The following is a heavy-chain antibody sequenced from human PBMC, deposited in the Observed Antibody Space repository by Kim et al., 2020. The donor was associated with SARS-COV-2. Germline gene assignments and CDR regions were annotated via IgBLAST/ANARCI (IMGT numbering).Heavy chain of an antibody. CDR1: GFTFSSYG. Sequence: GGSLRLSCAASGFTFSSYGMHWVRQAPGKGLEWVAVISYDGSNKYYADSVKGRFTISRDNSKNTLYLQMNSLRAEDTAVYYCARDLTSIRGAYWGQGTLVTVSS. D-gene: IGHD2-2*01. CDR2: ISYDGSNK. CDR3: ARDLTSIRGAY. J-gene: IGHJ4*02. V-gene: IGHV3-33*05.